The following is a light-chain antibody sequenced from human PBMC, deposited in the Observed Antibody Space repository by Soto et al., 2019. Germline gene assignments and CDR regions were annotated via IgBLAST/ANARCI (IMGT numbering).Light chain of an antibody. V-gene: IGKV1-12*01. J-gene: IGKJ1*01. Sequence: DIQMTQSPSSVSASVGDRVTITCRASQGIGDRLAWYQQRPGKVPQLVVYLASPLPSGVPSRFSASGSGAEFILTITPLQAEDFATYYCLHPFSFPRTFGQGPKVEVK. CDR3: LHPFSFPRT. CDR2: LAS. CDR1: QGIGDR.